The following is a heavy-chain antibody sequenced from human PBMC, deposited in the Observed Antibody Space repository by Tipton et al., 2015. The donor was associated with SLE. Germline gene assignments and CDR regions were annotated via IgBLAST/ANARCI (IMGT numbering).Heavy chain of an antibody. D-gene: IGHD6-13*01. CDR3: TRARGQQLPTDY. CDR2: IKSDGSDT. J-gene: IGHJ4*02. Sequence: SLRLSCAASGFVFSSYWMHWVRQAPGKGLVWVARIKSDGSDTNYADSVGGRFTISRDNAKNTLYLQMNGLRAEDTAVYYCTRARGQQLPTDYWGQGTLVTVSS. V-gene: IGHV3-74*01. CDR1: GFVFSSYW.